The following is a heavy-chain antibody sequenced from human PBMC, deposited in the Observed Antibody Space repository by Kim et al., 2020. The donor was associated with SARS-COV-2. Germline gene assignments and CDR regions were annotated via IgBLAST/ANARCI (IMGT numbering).Heavy chain of an antibody. Sequence: SETLSLTCAVYGGSFSGYYWSWIRQPPGKGLEWIGEINHSGSTNYNPSLKSRVTISVDTSKNQFSLKLSSVTAADTAVYYCARGYSIVVVPAAMAPVAE. CDR1: GGSFSGYY. J-gene: IGHJ1*01. D-gene: IGHD2-2*01. V-gene: IGHV4-34*01. CDR3: ARGYSIVVVPAAMAPVAE. CDR2: INHSGST.